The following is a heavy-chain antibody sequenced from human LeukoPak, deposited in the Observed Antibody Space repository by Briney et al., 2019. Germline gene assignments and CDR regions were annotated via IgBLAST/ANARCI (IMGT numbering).Heavy chain of an antibody. Sequence: SETLSLTCTVSGGSISSYFWSLIRRPPGKGLEWIGYIYHSGSTHYNPSLKSRVTISVDTSKNQFSLKLSSVTAADTAVYYCGRPLSYYSDSSGDNAFDIWGQGTMVTVSS. CDR1: GGSISSYF. D-gene: IGHD3-22*01. V-gene: IGHV4-59*01. CDR2: IYHSGST. CDR3: GRPLSYYSDSSGDNAFDI. J-gene: IGHJ3*02.